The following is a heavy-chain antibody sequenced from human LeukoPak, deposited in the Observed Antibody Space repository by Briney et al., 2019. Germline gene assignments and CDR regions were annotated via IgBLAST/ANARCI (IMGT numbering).Heavy chain of an antibody. V-gene: IGHV1-69*05. CDR1: GDTFSSYA. CDR3: ARDKSTWATVTTGCFDY. D-gene: IGHD4-17*01. CDR2: IIPIFGTA. J-gene: IGHJ4*02. Sequence: SVKVSCKASGDTFSSYAISWVRQAPGQGLEWMGGIIPIFGTANYAQKFQGRVTMTRDTSTSTVYMELSSLRSEDTAVYYCARDKSTWATVTTGCFDYWGQGTLATVSS.